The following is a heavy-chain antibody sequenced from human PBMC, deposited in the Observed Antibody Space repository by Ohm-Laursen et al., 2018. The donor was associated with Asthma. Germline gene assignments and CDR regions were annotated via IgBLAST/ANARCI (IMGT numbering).Heavy chain of an antibody. V-gene: IGHV3-9*01. J-gene: IGHJ3*02. D-gene: IGHD3-10*01. CDR3: AKPKYGSGSYYPDAFDI. CDR1: GFTFEEYA. Sequence: SLRLSCTASGFTFEEYAMHWVRQAPGKGLEWVSVISWRSGSIDYADSVKGRFTISRDSAKNSLYLQMNSLRAEDTALYYCAKPKYGSGSYYPDAFDIWGQGTMVTVSS. CDR2: ISWRSGSI.